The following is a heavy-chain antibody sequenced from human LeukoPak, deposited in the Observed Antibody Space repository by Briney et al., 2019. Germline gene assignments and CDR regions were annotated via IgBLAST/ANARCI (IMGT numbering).Heavy chain of an antibody. CDR1: GFTFSSYW. CDR3: ARESVTMVRGVIMREYNWFDP. V-gene: IGHV3-74*01. D-gene: IGHD3-10*01. Sequence: GGSLRLSCAASGFTFSSYWMHWVRQAPGKGLVWVSRINSDESSTSYGDTVKGRFTISRDNAKNTLYLQMNSLRSEDTAVYYCARESVTMVRGVIMREYNWFDPWGQGTLVTVSS. CDR2: INSDESST. J-gene: IGHJ5*02.